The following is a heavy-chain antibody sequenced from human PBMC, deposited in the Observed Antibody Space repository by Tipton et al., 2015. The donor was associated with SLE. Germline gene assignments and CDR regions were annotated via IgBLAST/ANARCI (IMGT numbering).Heavy chain of an antibody. CDR2: IYYSGST. V-gene: IGHV4-38-2*02. CDR3: ARDRVVVVAARSLYYYGMDV. Sequence: TLSLTCAVSAYSISSGYYWGWIRQPPGKGLEWIGSIYYSGSTYYNPSLKSRVTISVDTSKNQFSVKLSSVTAADTAVYYCARDRVVVVAARSLYYYGMDVWGQGTTVTVSS. D-gene: IGHD2-15*01. CDR1: AYSISSGYY. J-gene: IGHJ6*02.